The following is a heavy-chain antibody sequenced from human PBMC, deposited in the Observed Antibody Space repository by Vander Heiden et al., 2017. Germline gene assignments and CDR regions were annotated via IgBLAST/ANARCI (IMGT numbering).Heavy chain of an antibody. CDR3: ARGHPRGYSYGPVDY. D-gene: IGHD5-18*01. CDR1: GFTVSSNY. Sequence: EVQLVESGGGLIQTGGSLRLSCAASGFTVSSNYMSWVRQAPGKGLEWVSVIYSGGSTYYADSVKGRFTISRDNSKNTLYLQMNSLRAEDTAVYYCARGHPRGYSYGPVDYWGQGTLVTVSS. CDR2: IYSGGST. J-gene: IGHJ4*02. V-gene: IGHV3-53*01.